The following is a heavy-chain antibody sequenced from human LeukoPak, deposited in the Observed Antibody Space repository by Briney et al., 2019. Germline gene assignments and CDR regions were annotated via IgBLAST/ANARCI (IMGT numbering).Heavy chain of an antibody. J-gene: IGHJ4*02. CDR2: INAGNGNT. D-gene: IGHD6-19*01. Sequence: WASVKVSCKASGYTSTSYAMHWVRQAPGQRLEWMGWINAGNGNTKYSQEFQGRVTITRDTSAGTAYMELSSLRSEDMAVYYCARFAGYSSGWYGFDYWGQGTLVTVSS. V-gene: IGHV1-3*03. CDR3: ARFAGYSSGWYGFDY. CDR1: GYTSTSYA.